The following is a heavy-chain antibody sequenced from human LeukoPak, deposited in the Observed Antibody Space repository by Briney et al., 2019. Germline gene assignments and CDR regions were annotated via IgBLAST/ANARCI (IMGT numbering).Heavy chain of an antibody. CDR3: ARESSGWYSSYFDY. J-gene: IGHJ4*02. Sequence: ASVKVSCKASGYTFTSYGISWVRQAPGQGLEWMGWISAYNGNTNYAQKLQGRVTMTTDTSTSTAYMELRSLRSDDTAVYYCARESSGWYSSYFDYWGQGTLVTVSS. CDR2: ISAYNGNT. D-gene: IGHD6-19*01. CDR1: GYTFTSYG. V-gene: IGHV1-18*01.